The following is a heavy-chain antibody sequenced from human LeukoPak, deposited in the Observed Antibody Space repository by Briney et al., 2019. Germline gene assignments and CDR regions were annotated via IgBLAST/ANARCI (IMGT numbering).Heavy chain of an antibody. CDR2: ISAYNGNT. V-gene: IGHV1-18*04. CDR1: GYTFTSYY. J-gene: IGHJ3*02. Sequence: ASVKVSCTASGYTFTSYYMHWVRQAPGQGLEWMGWISAYNGNTNFAQKLQGRITMTTDTSTSTAYMELRSLRSDDTAVYYCVRSGYCYGGTCHSGAFDIWGQGTAVTVSS. D-gene: IGHD2-15*01. CDR3: VRSGYCYGGTCHSGAFDI.